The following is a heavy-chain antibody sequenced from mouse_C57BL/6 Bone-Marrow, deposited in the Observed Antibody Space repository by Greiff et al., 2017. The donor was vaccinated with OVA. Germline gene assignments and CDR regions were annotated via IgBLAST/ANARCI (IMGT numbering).Heavy chain of an antibody. Sequence: DVKLVESEGGLVQPGSSMKLSCTASGFTFSDYYMAWVRQVPEKGLEWVANINYDGSSTYYLDSLKSRFIISRDNAKYILYLQMSSLKSEDTATYYGARDGDYFDYWGQGTTLTVSS. CDR1: GFTFSDYY. V-gene: IGHV5-16*01. CDR3: ARDGDYFDY. J-gene: IGHJ2*01. CDR2: INYDGSST.